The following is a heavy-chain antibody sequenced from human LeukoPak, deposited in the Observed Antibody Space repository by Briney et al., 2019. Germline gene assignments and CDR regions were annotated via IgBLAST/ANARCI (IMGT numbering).Heavy chain of an antibody. J-gene: IGHJ6*03. V-gene: IGHV1-69*06. CDR1: GGTFSSYA. Sequence: ASVKVSCKASGGTFSSYAISWVRQAPGQGLAWMGRIIPIFGTANYAQKFQGRVAITADKSTSTAYMELSSLRSEDTAVYYCARSFCSSTSCYGASYYYYYMDVWGKGTTVTVSS. CDR3: ARSFCSSTSCYGASYYYYYMDV. D-gene: IGHD2-2*01. CDR2: IIPIFGTA.